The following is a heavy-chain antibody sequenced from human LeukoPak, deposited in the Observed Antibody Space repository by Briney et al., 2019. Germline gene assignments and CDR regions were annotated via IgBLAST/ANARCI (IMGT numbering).Heavy chain of an antibody. J-gene: IGHJ4*02. CDR2: FDPEDGER. Sequence: GASVKVSCKVAGYTLTELSMHWVRQAPGKGLEWMGGFDPEDGERIYAQKLQGRVTMTEDTSTDTVYMELSSLRSEDTAVYYCAAEVRSGYFDYWGQGTLVTVSS. CDR1: GYTLTELS. CDR3: AAEVRSGYFDY. D-gene: IGHD2-15*01. V-gene: IGHV1-24*01.